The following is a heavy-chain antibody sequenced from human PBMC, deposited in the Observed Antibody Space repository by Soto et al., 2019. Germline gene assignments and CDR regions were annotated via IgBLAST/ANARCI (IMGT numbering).Heavy chain of an antibody. CDR3: AKGRGTNYYYHMDV. J-gene: IGHJ6*03. V-gene: IGHV3-23*01. Sequence: EVHLLESGGGLVQPGGSLRLSCAASGFTFNNYAISWVRQAPGKGLEWVSTITGSGDSAYYADSVKGRFIISRDNSKNTLYMQMHSLGAEDSAIYYCAKGRGTNYYYHMDVWGGGTTVTVSS. CDR1: GFTFNNYA. CDR2: ITGSGDSA. D-gene: IGHD1-26*01.